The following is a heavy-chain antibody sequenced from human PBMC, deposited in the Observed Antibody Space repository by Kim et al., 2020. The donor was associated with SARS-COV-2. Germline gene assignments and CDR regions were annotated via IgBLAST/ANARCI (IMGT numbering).Heavy chain of an antibody. J-gene: IGHJ5*02. D-gene: IGHD4-17*01. CDR3: ARARNPMTTVTRLGWFDP. Sequence: SETLSLTCTVSGGSISSGGYYWSWIRQHPGKGLEWIGYIYYSGSTYYNPSLKSRVTISVDTSKNQFSLKLSSVTAADTAVYYCARARNPMTTVTRLGWFDPWGQGTLVTVSS. V-gene: IGHV4-31*03. CDR1: GGSISSGGYY. CDR2: IYYSGST.